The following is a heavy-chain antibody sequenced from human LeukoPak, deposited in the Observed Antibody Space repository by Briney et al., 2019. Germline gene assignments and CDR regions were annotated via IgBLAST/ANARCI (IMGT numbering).Heavy chain of an antibody. CDR2: INHSGST. Sequence: PSETLSLTCAVYGGSFSDYYWSWIRQPPGKGLEWIGEINHSGSTNYNPSLKSRVTISVDTSKNQFSLKLSSVTAADTAVYYCARIMGDTAMATVLFDYWGQGTLVTVSS. CDR3: ARIMGDTAMATVLFDY. CDR1: GGSFSDYY. J-gene: IGHJ4*02. D-gene: IGHD5-18*01. V-gene: IGHV4-34*01.